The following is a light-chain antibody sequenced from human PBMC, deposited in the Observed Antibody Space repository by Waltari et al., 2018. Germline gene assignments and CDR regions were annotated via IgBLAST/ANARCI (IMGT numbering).Light chain of an antibody. CDR1: QSVTSSY. CDR2: AAS. V-gene: IGKV3-20*01. Sequence: EIVLTQSPGTLSLSPGERAPLSCRASQSVTSSYLAWYQQKPGQAPRLLMYAASNRATGIPDRFSGSGSGTDFTLTISRLEPADFAVYYCQQYGSSPRTFGQGTKVEIK. J-gene: IGKJ1*01. CDR3: QQYGSSPRT.